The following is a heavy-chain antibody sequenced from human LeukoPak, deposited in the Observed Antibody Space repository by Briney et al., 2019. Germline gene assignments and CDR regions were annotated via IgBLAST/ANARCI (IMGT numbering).Heavy chain of an antibody. CDR1: GFTFSSYA. CDR2: ISGSGGST. V-gene: IGHV3-23*01. Sequence: GGSLRLSCAASGFTFSSYAMSWVRQAPGKGLEWVSAISGSGGSTYYADSVKGRFTISRDNSKNTLYLQMNSLRAENTAVYYCAKDPSIAARPYYFDYWGQGTLVTVSS. J-gene: IGHJ4*02. D-gene: IGHD6-6*01. CDR3: AKDPSIAARPYYFDY.